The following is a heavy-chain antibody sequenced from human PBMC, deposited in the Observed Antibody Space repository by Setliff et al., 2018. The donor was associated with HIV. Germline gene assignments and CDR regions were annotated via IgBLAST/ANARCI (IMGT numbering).Heavy chain of an antibody. CDR1: GYTFTTYG. J-gene: IGHJ4*02. V-gene: IGHV1-18*01. D-gene: IGHD4-17*01. Sequence: GASVKVSCKASGYTFTTYGIGWVRQAPGQGLEWMGWVNEDNGDRNFAPSAQGRIALTTDTSTNTAYMELSSLRSEDPAVYYCARDGGALKDDYGDNGWGLGYFDFWGQGTLVTVSS. CDR2: VNEDNGDR. CDR3: ARDGGALKDDYGDNGWGLGYFDF.